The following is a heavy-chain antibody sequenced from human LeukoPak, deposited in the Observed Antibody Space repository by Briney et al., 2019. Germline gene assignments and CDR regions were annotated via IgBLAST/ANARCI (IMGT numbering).Heavy chain of an antibody. Sequence: ASVKVSCKASGYTFTSYAMNWVRQAPGQGLEWMGWINTNTGNPTYAQGFTGRFVFSLDTSVSTAYLQISSLKAEDTAVYYCARDDRYNWNDGAEKISFHDAFDIWGQGTMVTVSS. D-gene: IGHD1-20*01. V-gene: IGHV7-4-1*02. CDR1: GYTFTSYA. J-gene: IGHJ3*02. CDR3: ARDDRYNWNDGAEKISFHDAFDI. CDR2: INTNTGNP.